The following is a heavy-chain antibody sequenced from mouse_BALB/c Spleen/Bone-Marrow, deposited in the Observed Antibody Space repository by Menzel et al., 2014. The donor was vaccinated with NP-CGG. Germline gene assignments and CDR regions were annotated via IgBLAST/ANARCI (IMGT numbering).Heavy chain of an antibody. CDR3: TRGDYYGSSSFAY. CDR1: GYTFTSYW. V-gene: IGHV1-69*02. J-gene: IGHJ3*01. CDR2: IYPSDSYT. Sequence: QVHVKQSGAELVRPGASVKLSCKASGYTFTSYWINWVKQRPGQGLEWIGNIYPSDSYTNYNQKSKDKATLTVDKSSSTAYMQLSSPTSEDSAVYYCTRGDYYGSSSFAYWGQGTLVTVSA. D-gene: IGHD1-1*01.